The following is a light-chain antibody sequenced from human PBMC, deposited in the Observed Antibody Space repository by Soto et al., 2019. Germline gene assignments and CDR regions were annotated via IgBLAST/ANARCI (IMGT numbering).Light chain of an antibody. V-gene: IGLV2-14*01. CDR2: DVT. Sequence: QSVLTQPASVSGSPGQSITISCTGTSIDVGGYNYVSWYQQHPGKAPKLMIYDVTNRPSGVSNRFSGSKSGNTASLTISGLQAEDEADYYCSSYTGSTTLGVFGTGTKVPVL. J-gene: IGLJ1*01. CDR1: SIDVGGYNY. CDR3: SSYTGSTTLGV.